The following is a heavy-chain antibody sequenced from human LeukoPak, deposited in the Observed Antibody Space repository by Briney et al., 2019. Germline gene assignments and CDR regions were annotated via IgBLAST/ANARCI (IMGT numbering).Heavy chain of an antibody. J-gene: IGHJ4*02. D-gene: IGHD5-12*01. CDR1: GGSISSYY. CDR2: IYYSGST. Sequence: PSETLSLTCTVSGGSISSYYWSWIRQPPGKGLEWIGYIYYSGSTNYNPSLKSRVTISVDTSKNQFSLKLSSVTAADTAVYYCASSYSGHDWYYFDYWGQGTLVTVSS. CDR3: ASSYSGHDWYYFDY. V-gene: IGHV4-59*01.